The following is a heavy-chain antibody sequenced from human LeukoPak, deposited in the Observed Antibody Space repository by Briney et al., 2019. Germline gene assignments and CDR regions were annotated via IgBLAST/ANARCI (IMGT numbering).Heavy chain of an antibody. V-gene: IGHV4-4*09. CDR3: ARTSSSGLVGGYYFDY. D-gene: IGHD6-19*01. CDR2: IHHSGST. J-gene: IGHJ4*02. CDR1: GGSISSYY. Sequence: SETLSLTCTVSGGSISSYYWSWIRQPPGKGLQWIGSIHHSGSTYYNPSLKSRVTISVDTSKNQFSLKLSSVTAADTAVYYCARTSSSGLVGGYYFDYWGQGTLVTVSS.